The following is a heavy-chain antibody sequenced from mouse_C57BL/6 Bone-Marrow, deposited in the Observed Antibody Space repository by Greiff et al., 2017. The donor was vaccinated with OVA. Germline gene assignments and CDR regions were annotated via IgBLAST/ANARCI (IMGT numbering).Heavy chain of an antibody. CDR3: ARGTGFDC. CDR2: IYPYNGVS. Sequence: VQLQQSGPELVKPGASVKISCKASGYSFTGYYMHWVKQSHGNILDWIGYIYPYNGVSSYHQKFKGKAKLTVDKSSSTLYMELSSLASEDSAVNYCARGTGFDCWGQGTALTVSS. D-gene: IGHD3-3*01. V-gene: IGHV1-31*01. J-gene: IGHJ2*01. CDR1: GYSFTGYY.